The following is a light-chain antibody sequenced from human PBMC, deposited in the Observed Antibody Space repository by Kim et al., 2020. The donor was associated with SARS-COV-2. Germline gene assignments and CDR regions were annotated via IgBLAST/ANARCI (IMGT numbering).Light chain of an antibody. V-gene: IGLV6-57*03. CDR2: EDN. CDR1: SGSIASNN. CDR3: QSYDSSNRWV. Sequence: KTVAIACTRSSGSIASNNVKWYQQRPGRAPTTVIYEDNQRPAGVPDRFSGSIDSSSNSASLTISGLKTEDEADYDCQSYDSSNRWVFGGGTQLTVL. J-gene: IGLJ3*02.